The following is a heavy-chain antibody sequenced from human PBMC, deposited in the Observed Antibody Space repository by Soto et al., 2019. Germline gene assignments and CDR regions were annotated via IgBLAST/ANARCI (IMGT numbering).Heavy chain of an antibody. CDR3: ARASGYTYPPAYGLAV. CDR1: GTAITNGGYF. CDR2: AHYTGET. Sequence: QVQLQESGPGLVKPSQTLSLNCTVSGTAITNGGYFWTWIRQLPGKGLEWIGCAHYTGETNYSTSLKSRVTISVDTSKSQFSLKLSSVTAADTAVYYCARASGYTYPPAYGLAVWGQGTTVTVSS. J-gene: IGHJ6*02. V-gene: IGHV4-31*03. D-gene: IGHD5-12*01.